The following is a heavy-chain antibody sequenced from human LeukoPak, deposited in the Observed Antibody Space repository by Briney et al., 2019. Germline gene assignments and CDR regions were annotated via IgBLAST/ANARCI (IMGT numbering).Heavy chain of an antibody. V-gene: IGHV3-21*01. J-gene: IGHJ6*03. CDR1: GFTFSSYS. CDR2: ISSSSSYI. D-gene: IGHD3-10*01. CDR3: ARVLYYGSGSYVPPTVTYYMDV. Sequence: GGSLRLSCAASGFTFSSYSMNWVRQAPGKGLEWVSSISSSSSYIYYADSVKGRFTISRDNAKNSLYLQMNSLRAEGTAVYYCARVLYYGSGSYVPPTVTYYMDVWGKGTTVTISS.